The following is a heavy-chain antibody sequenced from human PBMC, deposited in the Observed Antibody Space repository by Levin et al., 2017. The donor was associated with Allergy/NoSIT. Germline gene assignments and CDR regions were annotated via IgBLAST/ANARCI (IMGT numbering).Heavy chain of an antibody. CDR1: GFPLSDYF. CDR3: ARFLAAATNYIYCMDV. Sequence: GGSLRLSCGASGFPLSDYFMSWIRQAPGKGLQWVSYISTKGRYIKYADSVRGRFTISRDNAKNSLDLQMTSLRTDDSAVYYCARFLAAATNYIYCMDVWGQGTTVTV. V-gene: IGHV3-11*03. J-gene: IGHJ6*02. CDR2: ISTKGRYI. D-gene: IGHD6-13*01.